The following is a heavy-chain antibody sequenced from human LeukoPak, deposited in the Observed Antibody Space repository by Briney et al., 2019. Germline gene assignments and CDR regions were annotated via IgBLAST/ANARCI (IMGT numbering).Heavy chain of an antibody. D-gene: IGHD3-10*01. V-gene: IGHV4-39*01. CDR3: ARRKLTMVGGVIIIQDWYFDL. J-gene: IGHJ2*01. Sequence: PSETLSLTCTVSGGSISSSSYYWGWIRQPPGKGLEWIGSIYYSGSTYYNPSLKSRVTISVDTSKNQFSLKLSSVTAADTAVYYCARRKLTMVGGVIIIQDWYFDLWGRGTLVTVS. CDR2: IYYSGST. CDR1: GGSISSSSYY.